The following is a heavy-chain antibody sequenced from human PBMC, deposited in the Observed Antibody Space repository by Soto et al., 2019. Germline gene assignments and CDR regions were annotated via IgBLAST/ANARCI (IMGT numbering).Heavy chain of an antibody. CDR2: SRNKDHSYST. V-gene: IGHV3-72*01. J-gene: IGHJ4*02. CDR1: GFTLSDHY. Sequence: EVHLVESGGGLVQPGGSLRLSCAASGFTLSDHYMDWVRQAPGKGLEWVARSRNKDHSYSTEYAASVKGRFTISRDDSPNSLYLLMTSLKAEDTAVYYCVRGHWSFDYWGQGTVVTVSS. CDR3: VRGHWSFDY. D-gene: IGHD2-8*02.